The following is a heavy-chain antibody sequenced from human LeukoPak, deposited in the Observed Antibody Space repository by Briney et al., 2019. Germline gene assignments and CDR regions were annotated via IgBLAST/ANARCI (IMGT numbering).Heavy chain of an antibody. Sequence: GASVKVSCKASGYTFTSYGISWVRQAPGQGLEWMGWISAYNGNTNYAQKLQGRVTMTTDTSTSTAYMELRSLRSDDTAVYYCARIKAAAGTRYNWFDPWGQGTLVTVSS. J-gene: IGHJ5*02. CDR1: GYTFTSYG. CDR2: ISAYNGNT. CDR3: ARIKAAAGTRYNWFDP. V-gene: IGHV1-18*01. D-gene: IGHD6-13*01.